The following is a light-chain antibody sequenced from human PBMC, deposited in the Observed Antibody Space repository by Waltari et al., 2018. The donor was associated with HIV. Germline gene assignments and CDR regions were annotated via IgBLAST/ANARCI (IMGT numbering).Light chain of an antibody. CDR1: SSDVGGYNY. CDR3: CSYAGSYVV. V-gene: IGLV2-11*01. Sequence: QSALTQPRSVSGSPGQSVTISCTGTSSDVGGYNYVSWYQQHPGKAPKLMIYDVSKRPSAVPARFSGSKSGNTASLTISGLQAEDEADYYCCSYAGSYVVFGGGTKLTVL. CDR2: DVS. J-gene: IGLJ2*01.